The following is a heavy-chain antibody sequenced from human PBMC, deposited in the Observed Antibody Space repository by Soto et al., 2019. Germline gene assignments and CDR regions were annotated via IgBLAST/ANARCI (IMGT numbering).Heavy chain of an antibody. CDR1: GGSISSYY. CDR3: ARSPSITFFLVVRPPPGCLDY. D-gene: IGHD3-3*01. Sequence: PSETLSLTCTVSGGSISSYYWSWIRQPPGKGLEWIGYIYYSGSTNYNPSLKSRVTISVDTSKNQFSLKLSSVTAADTAVYYCARSPSITFFLVVRPPPGCLDYWCKGTLVTGSS. CDR2: IYYSGST. J-gene: IGHJ4*02. V-gene: IGHV4-59*08.